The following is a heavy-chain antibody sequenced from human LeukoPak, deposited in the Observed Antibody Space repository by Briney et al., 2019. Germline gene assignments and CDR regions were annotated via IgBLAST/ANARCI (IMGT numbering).Heavy chain of an antibody. Sequence: GRSLRLSCAASGFTFSSYSMNWVRQAPGKGLEWVSSISSSSSYIYYADSVKGRFTISRDNAKNSLYLQMNSLRAEDTAVYYCARDASDVSRGSDYWGQGTLVTVSS. CDR1: GFTFSSYS. CDR3: ARDASDVSRGSDY. CDR2: ISSSSSYI. V-gene: IGHV3-21*01. J-gene: IGHJ4*02. D-gene: IGHD1-1*01.